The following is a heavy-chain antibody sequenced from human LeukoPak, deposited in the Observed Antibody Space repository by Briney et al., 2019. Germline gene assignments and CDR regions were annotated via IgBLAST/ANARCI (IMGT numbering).Heavy chain of an antibody. V-gene: IGHV1-2*02. CDR3: AREALYTVTSTRARAANWFDP. CDR2: INPNSGGT. D-gene: IGHD4-17*01. J-gene: IGHJ5*02. CDR1: GYTFTGYY. Sequence: ASVKVSCKASGYTFTGYYMHWVRQAPGQGLEWMGWINPNSGGTNYAQKFQGRVTMTRDTSISTAYMELSRLRSDDTAVYYCAREALYTVTSTRARAANWFDPWGQGTLVTVSS.